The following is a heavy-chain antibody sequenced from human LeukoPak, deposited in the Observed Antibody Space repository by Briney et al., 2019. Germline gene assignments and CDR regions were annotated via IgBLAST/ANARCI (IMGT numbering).Heavy chain of an antibody. V-gene: IGHV3-30*18. CDR2: ISYDGSNK. Sequence: GGSLRLSCAASGFTFSSYGMHRVRQAPGKGLEWVAVISYDGSNKYYADSVKGRFTIFRDNSKNTLYLQMNSLRAEDTAVYYCAKDFAALDYWGQGTLVTVSS. J-gene: IGHJ4*02. CDR1: GFTFSSYG. CDR3: AKDFAALDY.